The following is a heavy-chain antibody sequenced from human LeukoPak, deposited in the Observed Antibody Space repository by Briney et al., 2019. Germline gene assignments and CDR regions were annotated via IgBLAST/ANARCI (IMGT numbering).Heavy chain of an antibody. Sequence: GASVKVSCKASGYTFTSYGISWVRQAPGQGLEWMGWISAYNGNTNYAQKLQGRVTMTTDTSTSTAYVELRSLRSDDTAVYYCAKDAQDIVVVPAADGGFSGMDVWGQGTTVTVSS. V-gene: IGHV1-18*01. CDR3: AKDAQDIVVVPAADGGFSGMDV. D-gene: IGHD2-2*01. CDR2: ISAYNGNT. J-gene: IGHJ6*02. CDR1: GYTFTSYG.